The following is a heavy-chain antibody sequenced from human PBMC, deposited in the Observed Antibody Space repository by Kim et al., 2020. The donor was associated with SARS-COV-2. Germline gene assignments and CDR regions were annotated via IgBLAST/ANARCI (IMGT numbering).Heavy chain of an antibody. V-gene: IGHV4-34*01. CDR3: ARATATRLWFGEPRGV. CDR1: GGSFSDYY. Sequence: SETLSLTCAVYGGSFSDYYWSWIRQPPGKGLEWIGEITHIGSTNYNPSLKSRVTISVDTSKNQFSLKLSSVTAADTAVYFCARATATRLWFGEPRGVWGQGTTVTVSS. CDR2: ITHIGST. D-gene: IGHD3-10*01. J-gene: IGHJ6*02.